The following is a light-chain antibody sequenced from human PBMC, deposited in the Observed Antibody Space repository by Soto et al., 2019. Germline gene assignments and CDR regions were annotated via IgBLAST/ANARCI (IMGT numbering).Light chain of an antibody. V-gene: IGKV3D-20*01. J-gene: IGKJ2*01. CDR2: VAS. Sequence: EIVLTQSPATLSLSPGERATLSSRASQSVSSSYLAWYQQKPGLAPRLPIDVASSSAAGIPDRFSRSGSGTDFTLTTSRLEPEDFAVYDWQQYGSSPFTCGQGTKLEIK. CDR1: QSVSSSY. CDR3: QQYGSSPFT.